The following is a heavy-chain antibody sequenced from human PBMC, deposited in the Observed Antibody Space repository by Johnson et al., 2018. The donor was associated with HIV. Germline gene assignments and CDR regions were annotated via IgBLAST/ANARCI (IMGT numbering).Heavy chain of an antibody. CDR1: GFTFSGYG. V-gene: IGHV3-30*18. D-gene: IGHD5-18*01. Sequence: QVQLVESGGGAVQPGKSLRLSCAASGFTFSGYGMHWVRQAPGKGLEWVAVISYDGSNKYYADSVKGRFTISRDNSKNMLYLQMNSLRAEDTAVYYCAKPEGAQFLGSYGAFDIWGQGTMVTVSS. CDR3: AKPEGAQFLGSYGAFDI. J-gene: IGHJ3*02. CDR2: ISYDGSNK.